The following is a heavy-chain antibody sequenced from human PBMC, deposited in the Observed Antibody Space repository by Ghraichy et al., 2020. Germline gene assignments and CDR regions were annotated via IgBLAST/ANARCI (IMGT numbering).Heavy chain of an antibody. J-gene: IGHJ6*03. Sequence: SQTLSLTCAISGDTVFSDIVAWNWIRQSPSRGLEWLGRTNFRSRWYQDYVASVRGRITITPDASKNQFSLQLNSVTPEDSAVYYCARSHQLVWLGELSTTGYYHYMDVWGRGTTVTVSS. V-gene: IGHV6-1*01. CDR2: TNFRSRWYQ. CDR3: ARSHQLVWLGELSTTGYYHYMDV. D-gene: IGHD3-10*01. CDR1: GDTVFSDIVA.